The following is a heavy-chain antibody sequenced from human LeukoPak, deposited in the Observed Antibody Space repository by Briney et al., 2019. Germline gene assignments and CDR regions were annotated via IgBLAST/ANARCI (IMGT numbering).Heavy chain of an antibody. CDR1: GYTFTGYY. CDR2: INPNSGGT. Sequence: ASVKVSCKASGYTFTGYYMHWVRQAPGQGFEWLGWINPNSGGTNYSQKFQGRVTMTRYTSISTAYMELSRLRSDDTAVYYCARNRGGIAVADWLRIYDFDYWGQGTRVTVAS. V-gene: IGHV1-2*02. J-gene: IGHJ4*02. D-gene: IGHD6-19*01. CDR3: ARNRGGIAVADWLRIYDFDY.